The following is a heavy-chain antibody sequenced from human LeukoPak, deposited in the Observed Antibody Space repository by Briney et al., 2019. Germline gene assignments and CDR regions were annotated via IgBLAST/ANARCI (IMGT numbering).Heavy chain of an antibody. CDR1: GGSISSYY. CDR2: IYYSGST. Sequence: SETLSLTCTVSGGSISSYYWSWIRQHPGKGLEWIGYIYYSGSTYYNPSLKSRVTISVDTSKNQFSLKLSSVTAADTAVYYCARDPLYCSGGSCYSGYGMDVWGQGTTVTVSS. V-gene: IGHV4-59*06. D-gene: IGHD2-15*01. CDR3: ARDPLYCSGGSCYSGYGMDV. J-gene: IGHJ6*02.